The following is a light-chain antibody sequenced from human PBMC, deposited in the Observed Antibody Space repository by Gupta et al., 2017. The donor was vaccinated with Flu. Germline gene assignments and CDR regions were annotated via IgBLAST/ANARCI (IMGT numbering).Light chain of an antibody. Sequence: GTSSDVGGYNYVSWYQQHPGKAPKLIIYDVTKRPSGVPGRFSGSKSGNTASMTISGLQADDEADYYCYSYGGSYRVFGGGTKLTVL. CDR3: YSYGGSYRV. CDR1: SSDVGGYNY. V-gene: IGLV2-11*03. J-gene: IGLJ3*02. CDR2: DVT.